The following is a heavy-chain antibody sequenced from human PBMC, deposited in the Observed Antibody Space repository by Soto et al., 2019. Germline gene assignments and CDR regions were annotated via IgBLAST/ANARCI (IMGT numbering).Heavy chain of an antibody. CDR3: ARRYCRGGRCYNFDY. CDR1: GYSLTAFW. Sequence: GYSLKISCEASGYSLTAFWIGWARQEAGKGLEWVGIINPGDSATRYSQSFQGQVTISVDKYISTAYLQWSSLKASDSAIYYCARRYCRGGRCYNFDYWGQGTQVSVAS. J-gene: IGHJ4*02. CDR2: INPGDSAT. D-gene: IGHD2-15*01. V-gene: IGHV5-51*01.